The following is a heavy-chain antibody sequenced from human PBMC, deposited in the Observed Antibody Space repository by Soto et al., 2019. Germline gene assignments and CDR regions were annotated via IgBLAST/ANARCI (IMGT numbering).Heavy chain of an antibody. CDR3: ARYDNSGSHGFDI. D-gene: IGHD3-22*01. Sequence: TSETLSLTCTVSGGSISSGGYYWSWIRQHPGKGLEWIGYIYYSGSTYYNPSLKSRVTISVDSSKNQFSLKLSSVTAADMAVYYCARYDNSGSHGFDIWGQGTMVTVSS. V-gene: IGHV4-31*03. J-gene: IGHJ3*02. CDR1: GGSISSGGYY. CDR2: IYYSGST.